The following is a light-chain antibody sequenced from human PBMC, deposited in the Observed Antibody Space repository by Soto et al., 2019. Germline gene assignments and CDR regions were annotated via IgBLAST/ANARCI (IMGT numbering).Light chain of an antibody. CDR3: QQYNDWPLT. Sequence: EIVLTQSPGTLSLSPGERATLSCRASQSVSSSYLAWYQQKPGQAPRLLIYGASIRATDIPARFSGSGSGTEFSLTISSLQSEDFAVYYCQQYNDWPLTFGGGTKVDI. V-gene: IGKV3D-15*01. CDR1: QSVSSSY. J-gene: IGKJ4*01. CDR2: GAS.